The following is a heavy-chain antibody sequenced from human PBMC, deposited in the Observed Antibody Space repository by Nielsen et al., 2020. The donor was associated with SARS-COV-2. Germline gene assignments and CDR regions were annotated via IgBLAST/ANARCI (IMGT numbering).Heavy chain of an antibody. J-gene: IGHJ4*02. Sequence: ASVKVSCKASGYTFTSYYMHWVRQATGQGLEWMGWMNPNSGNTGYAQKFQGRVTMTRNTSISTAYMELSSLRSEDTAVYYCARAPVGVTTFGILNYWGQGTLVTVSS. V-gene: IGHV1-8*02. D-gene: IGHD3-16*01. CDR3: ARAPVGVTTFGILNY. CDR1: GYTFTSYY. CDR2: MNPNSGNT.